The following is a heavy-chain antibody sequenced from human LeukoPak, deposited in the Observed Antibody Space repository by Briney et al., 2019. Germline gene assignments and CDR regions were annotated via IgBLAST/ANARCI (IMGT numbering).Heavy chain of an antibody. V-gene: IGHV1-3*01. CDR2: INAGNGNT. CDR3: ARDLEDSGSYYFDY. Sequence: ASVKVSCKASGYTFTSYGISWVRQAPGQRLEWMGWINAGNGNTKYSQKFQGRVTITRDTSASTAYMELGSLRSEDTAVYYCARDLEDSGSYYFDYWGQGTLVTVSS. D-gene: IGHD1-26*01. J-gene: IGHJ4*02. CDR1: GYTFTSYG.